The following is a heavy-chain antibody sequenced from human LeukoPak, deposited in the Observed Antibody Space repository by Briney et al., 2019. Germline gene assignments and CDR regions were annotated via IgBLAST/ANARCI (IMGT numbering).Heavy chain of an antibody. J-gene: IGHJ4*02. CDR2: ISSSGSTI. CDR3: ARDYRTDY. V-gene: IGHV3-48*03. CDR1: GFTFSSYE. D-gene: IGHD1-14*01. Sequence: GGSLRPSCAASGFTFSSYEMNRVRQAPGKGLEWLSYISSSGSTIFYADSVKGRFTIFRDNAKNSLYLQLNSLRAEDTAVYYCARDYRTDYWGQGTLVTVSS.